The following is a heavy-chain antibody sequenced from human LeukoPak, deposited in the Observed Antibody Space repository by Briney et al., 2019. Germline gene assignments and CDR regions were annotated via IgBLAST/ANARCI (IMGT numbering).Heavy chain of an antibody. CDR3: AGALIAARLQFSWFDP. CDR2: INPNSGGT. CDR1: GYTFTGYY. V-gene: IGHV1-2*02. D-gene: IGHD6-6*01. J-gene: IGHJ5*02. Sequence: ASLKISCKASGYTFTGYYMHWGRQAPGQGLGGMGWINPNSGGTNYAQKLHGRVTITRHTPISPAYMELSRLRSDDTAVYYCAGALIAARLQFSWFDPWGQGTLVTLSS.